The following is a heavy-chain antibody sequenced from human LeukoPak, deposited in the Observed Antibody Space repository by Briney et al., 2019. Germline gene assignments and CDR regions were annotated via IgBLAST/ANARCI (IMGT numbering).Heavy chain of an antibody. J-gene: IGHJ3*02. CDR2: IYYRGST. V-gene: IGHV4-61*01. Sequence: MTSETLSLTCTVSGGSISSSSYYWGWIRQPPGKGLEWIGFIYYRGSTNYNPSLESRVTISVDTSKNRFSLKLSSVTAADTAVYYCARDRYSGYDGFGAFDIWGQGTMVTVSS. CDR1: GGSISSSSYY. CDR3: ARDRYSGYDGFGAFDI. D-gene: IGHD5-12*01.